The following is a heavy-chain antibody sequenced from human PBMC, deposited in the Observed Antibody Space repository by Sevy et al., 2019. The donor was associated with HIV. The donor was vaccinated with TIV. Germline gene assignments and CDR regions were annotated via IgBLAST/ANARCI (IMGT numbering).Heavy chain of an antibody. J-gene: IGHJ4*02. D-gene: IGHD3-22*01. V-gene: IGHV3-15*01. CDR2: IKSKTDGGTT. Sequence: GGSLRLSCAASGFTFSNAWMSWVRQAPGKGREWVGRIKSKTDGGTTDYAAPVKGRFTISADDSKNTLYLQINSLKTEDTAVYYCTTEFDSSGYCSYWGQGTLVTVSS. CDR1: GFTFSNAW. CDR3: TTEFDSSGYCSY.